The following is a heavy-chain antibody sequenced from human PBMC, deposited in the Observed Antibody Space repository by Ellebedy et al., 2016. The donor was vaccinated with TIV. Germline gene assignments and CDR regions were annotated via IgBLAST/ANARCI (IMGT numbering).Heavy chain of an antibody. CDR1: GFTFSDYH. D-gene: IGHD5-24*01. J-gene: IGHJ4*02. CDR2: IIVGGST. CDR3: VRDSTHGYDDY. Sequence: GESLKISCAASGFTFSDYHMNWVRQAPGKGLEWVSSIIVGGSTYDADSVKGRFIISRDNAENSLYLQMNSLRVEDTAVYYCVRDSTHGYDDYWGQGTLVTSPQ. V-gene: IGHV3-69-1*01.